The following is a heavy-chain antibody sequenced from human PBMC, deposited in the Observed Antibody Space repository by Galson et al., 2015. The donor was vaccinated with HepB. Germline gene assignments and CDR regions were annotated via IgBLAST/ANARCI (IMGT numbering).Heavy chain of an antibody. CDR3: ARVYYDFWSGYYRPYYYYYMDV. D-gene: IGHD3-3*01. J-gene: IGHJ6*03. CDR2: INPNSGGT. CDR1: GYTFTGYY. V-gene: IGHV1-2*06. Sequence: SVKVSCKASGYTFTGYYMHWVRQAPGQGLEWMGRINPNSGGTNYAQKFQGRVAMTRDTSISTAYMELSRLRSDDTAVYYCARVYYDFWSGYYRPYYYYYMDVWGKGTTVTVSS.